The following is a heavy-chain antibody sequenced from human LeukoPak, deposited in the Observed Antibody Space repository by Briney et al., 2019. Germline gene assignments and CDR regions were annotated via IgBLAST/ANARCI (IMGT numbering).Heavy chain of an antibody. Sequence: GASVKVSCKASGYTFTSYDINWVRQATGQGLEWMGWMNPNSGNTGYAQKFQGRVTMTRNTSISTAYMELSSLRSEDRAVYYCARGQRVKAAGRNYYYYGMDVWGQGTTVTVSS. V-gene: IGHV1-8*01. CDR2: MNPNSGNT. CDR1: GYTFTSYD. D-gene: IGHD6-13*01. CDR3: ARGQRVKAAGRNYYYYGMDV. J-gene: IGHJ6*02.